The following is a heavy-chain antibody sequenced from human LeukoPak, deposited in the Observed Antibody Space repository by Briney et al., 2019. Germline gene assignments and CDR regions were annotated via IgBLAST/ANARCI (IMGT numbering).Heavy chain of an antibody. CDR3: ARTGYPYGMDV. V-gene: IGHV4-31*03. J-gene: IGHJ6*02. D-gene: IGHD5-12*01. Sequence: SETLSLTCTVSGGSISSGGYYWSWIRQHPGKGLEWIGYIYYSGGTYYNPSLKSRVTISVDTSKNQFSLKLSSVTAADTAVYYCARTGYPYGMDVWGQGTTVTVPS. CDR2: IYYSGGT. CDR1: GGSISSGGYY.